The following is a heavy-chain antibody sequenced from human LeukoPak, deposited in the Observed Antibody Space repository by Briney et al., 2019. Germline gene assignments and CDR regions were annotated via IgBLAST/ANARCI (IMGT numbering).Heavy chain of an antibody. V-gene: IGHV3-15*01. CDR3: TKLSGSFSVY. Sequence: PGGPLRLSCEASGFTFSDAWLTWVRQAPGKGLEWVGRVKSKSDSGTTDYAAPVKGRFTISRDDSKNTLYLQMNSLKTEDTAVYYCTKLSGSFSVYWGQGTLVTVSS. CDR1: GFTFSDAW. CDR2: VKSKSDSGTT. J-gene: IGHJ4*02. D-gene: IGHD1-26*01.